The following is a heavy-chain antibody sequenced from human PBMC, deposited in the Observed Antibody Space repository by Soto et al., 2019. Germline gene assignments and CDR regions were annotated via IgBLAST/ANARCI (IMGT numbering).Heavy chain of an antibody. V-gene: IGHV1-8*01. D-gene: IGHD3-3*01. CDR2: MNPDSGKA. J-gene: IGHJ5*02. CDR1: GYTFTTYN. Sequence: GASVKVSCKASGYTFTTYNINWVRQAPGQGLEWMGWMNPDSGKAGYAQRFLGRVTMTRDTSINTAYMELSSLRSEDTAVYYCVFLWSDFSNRFDPWGQGNLVTVSS. CDR3: VFLWSDFSNRFDP.